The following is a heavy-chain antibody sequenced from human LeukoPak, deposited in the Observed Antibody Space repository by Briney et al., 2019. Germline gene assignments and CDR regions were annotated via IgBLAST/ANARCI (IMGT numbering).Heavy chain of an antibody. J-gene: IGHJ5*02. V-gene: IGHV4-59*01. CDR3: ARGKAAAASTPPFDP. Sequence: SETLSLTCTVSGGSINYYYWNWIRQPPGKGLEWIGHIYYSGSTNYNSSLKSRVTISVDTSRNQFSLKLSSLTAADTAAYYCARGKAAAASTPPFDPWGQGTLVTVSS. CDR2: IYYSGST. CDR1: GGSINYYY. D-gene: IGHD6-13*01.